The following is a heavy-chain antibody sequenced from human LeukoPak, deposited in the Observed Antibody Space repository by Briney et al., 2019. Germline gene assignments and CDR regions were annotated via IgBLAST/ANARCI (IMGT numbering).Heavy chain of an antibody. CDR1: GGSIRSGSHY. V-gene: IGHV4-39*02. Sequence: SETLSLTCTVSGGSIRSGSHYGAWIRPPPGKGLEWIGSIYYSGSAYYNPSLENRVTISIDTSKNHFSLKLRSLSAADTSVYYCAKRDDSGGNLVDLWGQGTLVTVS. CDR3: AKRDDSGGNLVDL. CDR2: IYYSGSA. J-gene: IGHJ4*02. D-gene: IGHD3-22*01.